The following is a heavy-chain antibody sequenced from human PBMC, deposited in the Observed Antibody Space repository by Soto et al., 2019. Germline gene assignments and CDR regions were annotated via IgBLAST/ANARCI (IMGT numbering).Heavy chain of an antibody. CDR1: GFTFSSYA. V-gene: IGHV3-30-3*01. J-gene: IGHJ2*01. D-gene: IGHD2-21*01. CDR3: ARPMWRDDHNWGYFDL. CDR2: ISYDGSNK. Sequence: QVQLVESGGGVVQPGRSLRLSCAASGFTFSSYAMHCVRQAPGKGLEWVAVISYDGSNKYYADSVKGRFTISRDNSKNTLYLQMNSLRAEDTAVYYCARPMWRDDHNWGYFDLWGRGTLVTVSS.